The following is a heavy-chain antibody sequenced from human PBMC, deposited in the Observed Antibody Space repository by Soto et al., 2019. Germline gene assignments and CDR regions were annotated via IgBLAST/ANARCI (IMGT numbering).Heavy chain of an antibody. J-gene: IGHJ6*02. V-gene: IGHV6-1*01. CDR1: GDSVSSNSAA. CDR2: TYYRSKWYN. D-gene: IGHD3-16*01. CDR3: ARDSQRGSDGMDV. Sequence: SQTLSLTCAISGDSVSSNSAAWNWIRQSPSRGHEWLGRTYYRSKWYNDYAVSVKSRITINPDTSKNPFSLQLNSVTPEDTAVYHCARDSQRGSDGMDVWGPGTTVTVSS.